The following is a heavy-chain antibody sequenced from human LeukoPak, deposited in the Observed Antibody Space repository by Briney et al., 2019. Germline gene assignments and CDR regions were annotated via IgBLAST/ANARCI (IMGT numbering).Heavy chain of an antibody. Sequence: GGSLRLSCAASGFTFSSYSMNWVRQAPGKGLEWVSSIISSSSYIYYADSVKGRFTISRDNAKNSLYLQMNSLRAEDTAVYYCASDNRYYDSRGLAFDIWGQGTMVTVSS. CDR3: ASDNRYYDSRGLAFDI. D-gene: IGHD3-22*01. CDR2: IISSSSYI. V-gene: IGHV3-21*01. J-gene: IGHJ3*02. CDR1: GFTFSSYS.